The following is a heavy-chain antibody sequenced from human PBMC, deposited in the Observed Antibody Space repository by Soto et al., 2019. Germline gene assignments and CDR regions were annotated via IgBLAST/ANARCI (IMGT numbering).Heavy chain of an antibody. CDR1: GGSISSSNW. CDR2: IYHSGST. J-gene: IGHJ4*02. Sequence: PSETLSLTCAVSGGSISSSNWWSWVRQPPGKGLEWIGEIYHSGSTNYNPSLKSRVTISVVKSKNQFSLKLSSVTAADTAVYYCARLKRATGFGYWGQGTLVTVSS. CDR3: ARLKRATGFGY. V-gene: IGHV4-4*02. D-gene: IGHD1-26*01.